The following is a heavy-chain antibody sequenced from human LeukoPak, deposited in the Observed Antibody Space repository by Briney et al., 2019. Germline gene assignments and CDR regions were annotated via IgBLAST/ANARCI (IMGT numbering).Heavy chain of an antibody. CDR1: GFTFENYA. CDR3: AKGGLRLYFGQFHY. D-gene: IGHD3-10*01. CDR2: ISWNGGII. Sequence: GGSLRLSCAASGFTFENYAMHWVRKVPGKGLEWVSGISWNGGIICYADSVKGRFTISRDSAKNSLYLQMNSLRVEDTALYYCAKGGLRLYFGQFHYWGQGTLVTVSS. J-gene: IGHJ4*02. V-gene: IGHV3-9*01.